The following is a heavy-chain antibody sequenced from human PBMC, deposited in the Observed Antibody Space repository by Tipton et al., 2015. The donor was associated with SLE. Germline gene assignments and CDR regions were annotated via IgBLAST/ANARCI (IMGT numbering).Heavy chain of an antibody. D-gene: IGHD1-1*01. Sequence: SLRLSCEASGFNLDDYAMHWVRQAPGKGLEWVALISWDGGSTHYTDSVKGRFTISRDISKKSLYLQMNSLRGEDSALYYCGKGNNCGHLPSGVDVWGQGTTVTVSS. CDR3: GKGNNCGHLPSGVDV. CDR2: ISWDGGST. V-gene: IGHV3-43D*04. J-gene: IGHJ6*02. CDR1: GFNLDDYA.